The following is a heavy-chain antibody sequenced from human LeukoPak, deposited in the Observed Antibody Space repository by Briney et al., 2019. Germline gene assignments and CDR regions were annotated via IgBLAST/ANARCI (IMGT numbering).Heavy chain of an antibody. Sequence: GGSLRLSCAASGFTFSAFGMHWVRQAPGKGLEWVTFIPYDGSDKYYADSVKGRFTISRDNAKNSLYLQMNSLRAEDTAVYYCAELGITMIGGVWGKGTTVTISS. J-gene: IGHJ6*04. D-gene: IGHD3-10*02. CDR2: IPYDGSDK. V-gene: IGHV3-30*02. CDR1: GFTFSAFG. CDR3: AELGITMIGGV.